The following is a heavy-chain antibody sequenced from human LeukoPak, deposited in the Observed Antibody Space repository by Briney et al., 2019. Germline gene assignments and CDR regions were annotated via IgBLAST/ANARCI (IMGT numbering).Heavy chain of an antibody. V-gene: IGHV3-30*18. CDR1: GFTFNNYV. CDR2: ISDDGRNK. Sequence: PGRSLRLSCAASGFTFNNYVMHYVRQAPAKGLEWVAVISDDGRNKNYADSVKGRFTISRDNSNNTLYLQMNSLRAEDTGVYYCAKDRETTASGTFDYWGQGTLVTVSS. D-gene: IGHD6-13*01. J-gene: IGHJ4*02. CDR3: AKDRETTASGTFDY.